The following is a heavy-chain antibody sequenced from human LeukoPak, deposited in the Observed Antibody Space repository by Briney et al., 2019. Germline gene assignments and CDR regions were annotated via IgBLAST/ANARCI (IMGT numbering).Heavy chain of an antibody. CDR2: THRSGDT. V-gene: IGHV4/OR15-8*02. J-gene: IGHJ4*02. D-gene: IGHD3-10*01. CDR3: ATRLHSRTYMVPLDS. CDR1: GVSISSDNW. Sequence: PSETLSLTCAVYGVSISSDNWWTWVRQPPGKGLEWIGETHRSGDTKYNPSLNGRVTISMDNSKNQLSLNLISVTAADTAIYFCATRLHSRTYMVPLDSWGQGTLVTVSS.